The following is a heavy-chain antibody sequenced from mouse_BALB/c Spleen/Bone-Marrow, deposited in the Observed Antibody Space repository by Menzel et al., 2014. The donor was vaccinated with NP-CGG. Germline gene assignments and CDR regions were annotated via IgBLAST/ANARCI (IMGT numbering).Heavy chain of an antibody. V-gene: IGHV1-54*01. CDR3: ARRITVVVPPAY. D-gene: IGHD1-1*01. J-gene: IGHJ3*01. CDR1: GYAFTNYL. Sequence: QVQLQQSGAELVRPGTSVKVSCKASGYAFTNYLIEWVKQRPGQGLEWIGVINPGSGGTNYNEKLKGKATLTADKSSSTAYMQLSSLTSDDSAVYFWARRITVVVPPAYWGQGTLVTVSA. CDR2: INPGSGGT.